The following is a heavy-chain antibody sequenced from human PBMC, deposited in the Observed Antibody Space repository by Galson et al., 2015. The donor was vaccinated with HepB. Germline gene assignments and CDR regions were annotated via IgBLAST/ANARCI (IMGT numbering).Heavy chain of an antibody. J-gene: IGHJ4*02. Sequence: SLRLSCAASGFTFSNSWMHWVRQTPGKGLVWVSRINTDGSSATYADSVKGRFTISRDNAKNTLYLQMNSLRADDTAVYYCISSYWGAPNYWGQGTLVTVSS. CDR1: GFTFSNSW. D-gene: IGHD3-10*01. CDR2: INTDGSSA. V-gene: IGHV3-74*01. CDR3: ISSYWGAPNY.